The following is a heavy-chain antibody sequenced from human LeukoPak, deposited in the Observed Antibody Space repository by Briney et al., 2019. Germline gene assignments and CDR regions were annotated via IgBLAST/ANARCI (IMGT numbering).Heavy chain of an antibody. J-gene: IGHJ5*02. CDR3: ARYLDGPNPEPPFDP. CDR2: INPGGST. V-gene: IGHV4-34*01. CDR1: GGSFSGYS. D-gene: IGHD1-14*01. Sequence: SETLSLTCAVYGGSFSGYSWSWIRQPPGKGLEWIGEINPGGSTNYNPSLKSRVTISVDTSKNQFSLKLSSVTAADTAVYYCARYLDGPNPEPPFDPWGQGTLVTVSS.